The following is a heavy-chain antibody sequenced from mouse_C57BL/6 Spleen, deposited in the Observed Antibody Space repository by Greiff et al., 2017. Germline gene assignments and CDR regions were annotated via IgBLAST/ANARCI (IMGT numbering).Heavy chain of an antibody. D-gene: IGHD2-5*01. CDR2: IDPETGGT. V-gene: IGHV1-15*01. Sequence: QVQLQQSGAELVRPGASVTLSCKASGYTFTDYELHWVKQTPVHGLEWIGAIDPETGGTAYNQKFKGKAILTADKSSSTAYMELRCRTSEDSAVYYCTSPLYYNNYPFAYWGQGTLVTVSA. CDR1: GYTFTDYE. CDR3: TSPLYYNNYPFAY. J-gene: IGHJ3*01.